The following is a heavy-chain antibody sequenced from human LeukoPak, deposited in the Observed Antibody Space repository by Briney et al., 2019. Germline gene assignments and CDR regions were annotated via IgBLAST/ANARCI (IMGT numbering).Heavy chain of an antibody. CDR3: AKDDSSGYYPSYFDY. J-gene: IGHJ4*02. CDR2: INWNGGST. V-gene: IGHV3-20*04. D-gene: IGHD3-22*01. Sequence: GGSLRLSCAASGFTFDDYGMSWVRQAPGKGLEWVSGINWNGGSTGYADSVKGRFTISRDNSKNTLYLQMNSLRAEDTAVYYCAKDDSSGYYPSYFDYWGQGTLVTVSS. CDR1: GFTFDDYG.